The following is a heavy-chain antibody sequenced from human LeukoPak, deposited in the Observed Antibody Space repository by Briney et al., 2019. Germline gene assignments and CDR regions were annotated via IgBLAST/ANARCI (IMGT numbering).Heavy chain of an antibody. CDR2: IKQDGSER. D-gene: IGHD1-26*01. Sequence: GGSLRLSCAASGFTFSNYWMSWVRQAPGKGLEWVANIKQDGSERYYVDFVKGRFTISRDNAKNSLYLQMNSMRAEDTAVHYRARYGGSYYFDNWGQGTLVTVSS. CDR1: GFTFSNYW. J-gene: IGHJ4*02. CDR3: ARYGGSYYFDN. V-gene: IGHV3-7*01.